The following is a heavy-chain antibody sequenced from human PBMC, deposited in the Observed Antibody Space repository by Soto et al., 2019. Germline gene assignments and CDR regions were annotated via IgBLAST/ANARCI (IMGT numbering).Heavy chain of an antibody. D-gene: IGHD3-3*02. V-gene: IGHV4-59*08. CDR1: GDSISSYY. J-gene: IGHJ4*02. CDR3: ARRRIRDY. CDR2: IYYSGST. Sequence: QVQLQESGPGLVKPSETLSLTCTVSGDSISSYYWSWIWQPPGKGLEWIVYIYYSGSTNYNPSLKSVVSISVDTSKSQFSLKLSSVTAADTAIYYCARRRIRDYWGQGTLVTVSS.